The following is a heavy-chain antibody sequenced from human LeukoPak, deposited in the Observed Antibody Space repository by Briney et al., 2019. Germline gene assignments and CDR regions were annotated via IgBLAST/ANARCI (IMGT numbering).Heavy chain of an antibody. CDR2: INHSGST. D-gene: IGHD3-10*01. CDR3: ARHRQSKYYYGSGNWFDP. Sequence: SETLSLTCAVYGGSFSGYYWSWIRQPPGRGLEWIGEINHSGSTNYNPSLKSRVTISVDTSKNQFSLKLSSVTAADTAVYYCARHRQSKYYYGSGNWFDPWGQGTLVTVSS. J-gene: IGHJ5*02. CDR1: GGSFSGYY. V-gene: IGHV4-34*01.